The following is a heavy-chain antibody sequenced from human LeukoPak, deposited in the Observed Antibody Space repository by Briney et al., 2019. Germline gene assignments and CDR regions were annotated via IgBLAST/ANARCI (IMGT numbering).Heavy chain of an antibody. D-gene: IGHD5-18*01. V-gene: IGHV7-4-1*02. Sequence: ASVKVSCKASGYTFTSCAMNWVRQAPGQGLEWMGWINTNTGNPTYAQGFTGRFVFSLDTSVSTAYLQISSLKAEDTAVYYCARGSLRMVTDYYYGMDVWGQGTTVTVSS. CDR2: INTNTGNP. CDR1: GYTFTSCA. J-gene: IGHJ6*02. CDR3: ARGSLRMVTDYYYGMDV.